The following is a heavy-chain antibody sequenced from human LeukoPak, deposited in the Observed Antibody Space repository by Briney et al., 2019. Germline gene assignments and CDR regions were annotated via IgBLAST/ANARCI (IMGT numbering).Heavy chain of an antibody. CDR2: ISGSGGST. CDR3: AKDQTYYDFWSGYYIFDY. J-gene: IGHJ4*02. Sequence: GGSLRLSCAASGFTFSSYAMSWVRQAPGKGLEWVSAISGSGGSTYYADSVKGRFTISRDNSKNTLYLQMNSLRAEDTAVYYCAKDQTYYDFWSGYYIFDYWGQGTLVTVSS. V-gene: IGHV3-23*01. CDR1: GFTFSSYA. D-gene: IGHD3-3*01.